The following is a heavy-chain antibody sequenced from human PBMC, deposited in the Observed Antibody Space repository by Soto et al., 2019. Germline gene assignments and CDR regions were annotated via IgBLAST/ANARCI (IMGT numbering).Heavy chain of an antibody. J-gene: IGHJ6*03. CDR1: GYTLTELS. D-gene: IGHD3-10*01. Sequence: GASVKVSCKVSGYTLTELSMHWVRQAPGKGLEWMGGFDPEDGETIYAQKFQGRVTMTEDTSTDTAYMELSSLRSEDTAVYYCAKTFFGSGSRNDYYYYYMDVWGKGTTVTVSS. V-gene: IGHV1-24*01. CDR2: FDPEDGET. CDR3: AKTFFGSGSRNDYYYYYMDV.